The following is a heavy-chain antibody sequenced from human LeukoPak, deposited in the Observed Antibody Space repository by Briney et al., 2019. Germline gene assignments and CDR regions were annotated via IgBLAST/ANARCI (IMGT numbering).Heavy chain of an antibody. CDR3: ARDDGGNSVEWCFDL. Sequence: GASVKVSCKASGGTFSSYAISWVRQAPGQGLEWMGGIIPIFGTANYAQKFQGRVTITADESTSTAYMELSSLRSEDTAVYYCARDDGGNSVEWCFDLWGRGTLVTVSS. D-gene: IGHD4-23*01. CDR1: GGTFSSYA. J-gene: IGHJ2*01. V-gene: IGHV1-69*13. CDR2: IIPIFGTA.